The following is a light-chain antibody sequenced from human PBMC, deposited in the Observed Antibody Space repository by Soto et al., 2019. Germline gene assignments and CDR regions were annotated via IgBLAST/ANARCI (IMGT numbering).Light chain of an antibody. CDR1: QDIRDY. J-gene: IGKJ1*01. Sequence: DIQMTQCPSARSASVGGRVTITFRASQDIRDYLAWFQHKPGNVPKRLIYASTLQSGVPSRFRGSGSGTEFTLTFAGLQPEDFATYYCLHYYSYSRTFGRGTKVDIK. V-gene: IGKV1-17*03. CDR3: LHYYSYSRT. CDR2: AS.